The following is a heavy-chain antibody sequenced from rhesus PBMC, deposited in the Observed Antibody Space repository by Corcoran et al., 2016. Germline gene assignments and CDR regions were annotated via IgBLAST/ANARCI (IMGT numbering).Heavy chain of an antibody. CDR3: ARGSGKYGLGY. Sequence: QVQLQESGPGLVKPSETLALTCAVSGGSISSHYCSWIRPPPGKGREWIGRISGRGGNTDYSPSLKSRVTISTDTSKNQFSLKLSTVTAADTAVYYCARGSGKYGLGYWGQGVLVTVSS. D-gene: IGHD6-25*01. V-gene: IGHV4-173*01. J-gene: IGHJ4*01. CDR2: ISGRGGNT. CDR1: GGSISSHY.